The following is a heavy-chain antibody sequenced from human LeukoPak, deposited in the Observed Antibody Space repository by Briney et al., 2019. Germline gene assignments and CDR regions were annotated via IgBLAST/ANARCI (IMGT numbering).Heavy chain of an antibody. J-gene: IGHJ4*02. V-gene: IGHV3-30*04. D-gene: IGHD3-10*01. Sequence: PGGSLRLSCAASGFTFSSYAMHWVRQAPGKGLEWVAVISYDGSNKYYADSVKGRFTISRDNSKNTLYLQMNSLRAEDTAVYYCARDVWFGGTNIDYWGQGTLVTVSS. CDR1: GFTFSSYA. CDR3: ARDVWFGGTNIDY. CDR2: ISYDGSNK.